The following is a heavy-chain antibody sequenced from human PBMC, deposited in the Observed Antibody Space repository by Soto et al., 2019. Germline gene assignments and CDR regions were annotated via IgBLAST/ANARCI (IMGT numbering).Heavy chain of an antibody. J-gene: IGHJ6*02. CDR2: ISGRGGST. CDR3: AKGFYYGMDV. CDR1: GFTFSSYA. Sequence: EEQLLQSGGGLAQPGGSLRVSCTASGFTFSSYAMTWFRQAPGKGLVWVSAISGRGGSTYYADSVKGRFTISRDNSKNTLYLQMNSLRAEDTAVYYCAKGFYYGMDVWGQGTTVTVSS. V-gene: IGHV3-23*01.